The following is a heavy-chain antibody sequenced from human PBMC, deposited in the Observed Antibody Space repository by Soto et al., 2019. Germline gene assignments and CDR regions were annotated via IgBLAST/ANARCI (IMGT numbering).Heavy chain of an antibody. V-gene: IGHV4-39*01. CDR3: ASQESPYYYYGMDV. CDR1: GGSISSSSYY. CDR2: IYYSGST. Sequence: QLQLQESGPGLVKPSETLSLTCTVSGGSISSSSYYWGWIRQPPGKGLEWIGSIYYSGSTYYNPSIRSRVTISVDTSKNQFSMKLSSVTAADTAVYYCASQESPYYYYGMDVWGQGTTVTVSS. J-gene: IGHJ6*02.